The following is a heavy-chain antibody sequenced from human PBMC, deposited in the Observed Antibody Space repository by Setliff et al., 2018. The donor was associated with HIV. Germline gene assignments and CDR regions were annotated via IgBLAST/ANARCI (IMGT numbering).Heavy chain of an antibody. CDR1: GGSFSGYY. V-gene: IGHV4-34*01. J-gene: IGHJ6*03. Sequence: SETLSLTCDVYGGSFSGYYWSWIRQPPGKGLEWIGEINHSGSTNYNPSLKSRVTISVDTSKNKISLKLSSVTAADTAVYYCARHGAYEAYYDYMDVWGKGTTVTVSS. CDR2: INHSGST. CDR3: ARHGAYEAYYDYMDV. D-gene: IGHD5-12*01.